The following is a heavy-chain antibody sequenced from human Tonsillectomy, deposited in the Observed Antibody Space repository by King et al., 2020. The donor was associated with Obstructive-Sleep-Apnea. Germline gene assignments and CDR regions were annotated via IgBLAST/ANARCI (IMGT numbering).Heavy chain of an antibody. Sequence: VQLQESGPGLVKPSETLSLTCTVSGGSISSYYWSWIRQPPGKGLEWIGYIYYSGSTNYNPSLKSRVTISVDTSKNQFSLKLSSVTAADTAVYYCARAPPGSSRHFDYWGQRTLVTVSS. CDR2: IYYSGST. CDR1: GGSISSYY. CDR3: ARAPPGSSRHFDY. J-gene: IGHJ4*02. D-gene: IGHD6-13*01. V-gene: IGHV4-59*01.